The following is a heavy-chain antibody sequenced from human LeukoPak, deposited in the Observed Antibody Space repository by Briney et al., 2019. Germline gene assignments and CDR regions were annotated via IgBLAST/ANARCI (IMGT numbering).Heavy chain of an antibody. V-gene: IGHV3-33*05. D-gene: IGHD5-24*01. CDR2: MPYDGSDK. CDR1: GFIFNNFV. Sequence: PGRSLRLSCATTGFIFNNFVMHWVRQAPGKGLEWVALMPYDGSDKYYADSVKGRFTISRDNSKNTLYLQMNSLRVEDTAIYYCARDLKMKYCDFWGQGTLVTVPS. J-gene: IGHJ4*02. CDR3: ARDLKMKYCDF.